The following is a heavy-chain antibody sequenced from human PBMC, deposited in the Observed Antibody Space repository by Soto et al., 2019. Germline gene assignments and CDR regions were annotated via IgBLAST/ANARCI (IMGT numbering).Heavy chain of an antibody. CDR3: ARHETQQLVNWFDP. D-gene: IGHD6-13*01. J-gene: IGHJ5*02. Sequence: EVQLVQSAAEVKKPGESLRISCKGSGYSFPSHWIGWVRQMPGKGLEWMGMIYPGDSDVRYSPSFEGQVTISADKSISTAYLQWNSLNASDTAMYYCARHETQQLVNWFDPWGQGTLVIVSS. V-gene: IGHV5-51*01. CDR2: IYPGDSDV. CDR1: GYSFPSHW.